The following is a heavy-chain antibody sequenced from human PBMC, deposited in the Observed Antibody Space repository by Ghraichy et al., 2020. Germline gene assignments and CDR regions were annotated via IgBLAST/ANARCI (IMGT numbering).Heavy chain of an antibody. CDR3: AKRSVAGSYYFDY. Sequence: GGSRLSCAASGFTFSDYGMSWVRQAPGKGLEWVSTISGGGSTTFYADSVKGRFAMSRDNSKNTLYLQMNSLRAEDTAIYFCAKRSVAGSYYFDYLGQGTLVTVSS. D-gene: IGHD1-1*01. CDR1: GFTFSDYG. J-gene: IGHJ4*02. V-gene: IGHV3-23*01. CDR2: ISGGGSTT.